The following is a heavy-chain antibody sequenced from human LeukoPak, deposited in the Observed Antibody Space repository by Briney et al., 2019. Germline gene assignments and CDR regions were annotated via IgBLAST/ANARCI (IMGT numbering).Heavy chain of an antibody. CDR3: AREGAYYYDSSGYYPLDY. CDR2: ISAYNGNT. Sequence: ASVKVSCKASGYTFTSYGISWVRQAPGQGLEWMGWISAYNGNTNYAQKLQGRVTMTTDTSTSTAYMELRSLRSDDTAVYYCAREGAYYYDSSGYYPLDYWGQGTLVTVSS. J-gene: IGHJ4*02. V-gene: IGHV1-18*01. CDR1: GYTFTSYG. D-gene: IGHD3-22*01.